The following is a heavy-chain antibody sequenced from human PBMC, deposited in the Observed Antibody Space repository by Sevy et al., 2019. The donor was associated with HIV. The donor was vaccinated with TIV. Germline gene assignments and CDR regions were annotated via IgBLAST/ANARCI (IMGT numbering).Heavy chain of an antibody. J-gene: IGHJ4*02. CDR1: GIAFSTYA. D-gene: IGHD3-22*01. Sequence: GGSLRISCAASGIAFSTYAMFWVRQAPGKGLEWVSSISASGYSTYYADSVKGRFTLSRDNSRNTLDLQMNSLRADDTAVYYFAKDFSDVYYYDSSATVDYGGQGTLVTVSS. CDR3: AKDFSDVYYYDSSATVDY. CDR2: ISASGYST. V-gene: IGHV3-23*01.